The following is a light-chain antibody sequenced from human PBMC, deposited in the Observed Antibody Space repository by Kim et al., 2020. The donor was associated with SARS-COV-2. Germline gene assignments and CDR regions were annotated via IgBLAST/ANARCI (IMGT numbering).Light chain of an antibody. CDR2: SAS. CDR1: QGRLND. CDR3: LQHNTYPLT. J-gene: IGKJ4*01. V-gene: IGKV1-17*01. Sequence: SSVGDRVTLACRARQGRLNDLGWYQQKPGKAPKRLSYSASSLQSGVPSRFSGSGSGTEFTLTISSLQPEDFATYYCLQHNTYPLTFGGGTKVDIK.